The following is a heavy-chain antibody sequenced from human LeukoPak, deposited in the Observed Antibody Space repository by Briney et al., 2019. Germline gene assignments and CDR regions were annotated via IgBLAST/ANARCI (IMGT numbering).Heavy chain of an antibody. V-gene: IGHV4-30-4*01. D-gene: IGHD3-10*01. Sequence: SETLSLTCTVSGGSVSSGDYYWSWIRQPPGKGLEWIGYIYYSGSTYYNPSLKSRVTISVDTSKNQYSLKLSSVTAADTAVYYCARHAPPMVRGPSNWFDPWGQGTLVTVSS. CDR1: GGSVSSGDYY. CDR2: IYYSGST. J-gene: IGHJ5*02. CDR3: ARHAPPMVRGPSNWFDP.